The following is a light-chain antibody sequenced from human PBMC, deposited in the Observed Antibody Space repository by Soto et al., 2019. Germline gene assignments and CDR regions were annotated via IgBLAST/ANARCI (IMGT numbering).Light chain of an antibody. CDR1: QNLGTLY. CDR3: QQYAGSPRT. V-gene: IGKV3-20*01. Sequence: EIVFTQSPGTLSLSPGERGTLSCSASQNLGTLYLAWFQQKSGQAPRLLIYSASRRATGIPDRFTGSGSGTDFTLTINRVEPEDFAVYFCQQYAGSPRTFGQGTKVDIK. CDR2: SAS. J-gene: IGKJ1*01.